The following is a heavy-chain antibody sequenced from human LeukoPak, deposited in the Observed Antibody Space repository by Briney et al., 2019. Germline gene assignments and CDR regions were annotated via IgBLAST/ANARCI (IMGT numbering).Heavy chain of an antibody. CDR1: GFAFSSYA. J-gene: IGHJ4*02. CDR3: ARGDYDILTGYSY. D-gene: IGHD3-9*01. V-gene: IGHV3-30*04. CDR2: ISYDGSNK. Sequence: PGRSLRLSCAASGFAFSSYAMHWVRQAPGKGLEWVAVISYDGSNKYCADSVKGRFTISRDNSKNTLYLQMNSLRAEDTAVYYCARGDYDILTGYSYWGQGTLVTVSS.